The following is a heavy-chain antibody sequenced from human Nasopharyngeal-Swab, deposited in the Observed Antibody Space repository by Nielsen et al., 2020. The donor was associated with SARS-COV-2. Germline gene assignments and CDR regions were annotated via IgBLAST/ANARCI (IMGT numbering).Heavy chain of an antibody. CDR3: AKEGATGWFGP. J-gene: IGHJ5*02. CDR2: ISHNSGT. Sequence: SETLSLTCTVPGVSITSQYWSWIRQPPGKGLEWIGYISHNSGTSYNPSLKSRVTMFMDTSKNQFSLRLRSVTAADTAVYYCAKEGATGWFGPCGQGTLVTVSS. V-gene: IGHV4-59*11. CDR1: GVSITSQY.